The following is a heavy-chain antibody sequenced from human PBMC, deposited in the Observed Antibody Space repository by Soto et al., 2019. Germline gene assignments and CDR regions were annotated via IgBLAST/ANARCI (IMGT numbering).Heavy chain of an antibody. CDR1: GFSFSSYA. CDR3: AKDIYGWFDP. J-gene: IGHJ5*02. D-gene: IGHD3-10*01. CDR2: VSGSGDNT. Sequence: EVQGLESGGGLVQPGGSLRLSCAASGFSFSSYAMSWVRQPSGRGLECVSVVSGSGDNTYYADSVKGRFTISRDNSKNTVDLQMISLRVEDTAVYYCAKDIYGWFDPWGPGTLVTVSS. V-gene: IGHV3-23*01.